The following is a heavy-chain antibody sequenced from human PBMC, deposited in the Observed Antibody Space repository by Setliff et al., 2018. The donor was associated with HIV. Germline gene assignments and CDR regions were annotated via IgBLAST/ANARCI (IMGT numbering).Heavy chain of an antibody. CDR3: ARVLHYHVAGSHLLGAFDL. Sequence: PSETLSLTCAVYGGSLSDSFWGWIRHPPGKGLEWIGDIDHSGSTNYNSSLESRFTISRDMSTKQFSLKMTSVTAADAAFYFCARVLHYHVAGSHLLGAFDLCGRGTLVTVSS. J-gene: IGHJ3*01. CDR2: IDHSGST. CDR1: GGSLSDSF. D-gene: IGHD3-16*01. V-gene: IGHV4-34*01.